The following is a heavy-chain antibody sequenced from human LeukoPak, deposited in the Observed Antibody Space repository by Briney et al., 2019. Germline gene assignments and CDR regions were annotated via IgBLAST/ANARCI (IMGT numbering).Heavy chain of an antibody. CDR1: GYTFTGYY. CDR2: INPNSGGT. V-gene: IGHV1-2*02. J-gene: IGHJ4*02. CDR3: ARDYGGILVAETFDY. Sequence: GASVKVSCKASGYTFTGYYMHWVRQAPGQGLEWMGWINPNSGGTNYAQNFQDRVTLTRDTSISTAYMDLSRLRSDDTAVYYCARDYGGILVAETFDYWGQGTLVTVSS. D-gene: IGHD5-12*01.